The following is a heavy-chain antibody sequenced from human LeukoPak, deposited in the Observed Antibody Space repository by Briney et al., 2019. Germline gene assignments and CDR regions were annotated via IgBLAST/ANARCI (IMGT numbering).Heavy chain of an antibody. CDR1: GFTFSSYE. CDR3: ARDAMYDFWSGSRSYYMDV. CDR2: ISSSSSTI. V-gene: IGHV3-48*03. Sequence: GGSLRLSCAASGFTFSSYEMNWVRQAPGKGLEWVSYISSSSSTIYYADSVKGRFTISRDNAKNSLYLQMNSLRAEDTAVYYCARDAMYDFWSGSRSYYMDVWGKGTTVTVSS. J-gene: IGHJ6*03. D-gene: IGHD3-3*01.